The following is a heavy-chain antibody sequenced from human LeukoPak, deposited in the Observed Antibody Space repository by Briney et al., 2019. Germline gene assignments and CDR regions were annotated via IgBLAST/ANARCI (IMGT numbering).Heavy chain of an antibody. CDR3: ARGLYYGSGSYYYFDY. J-gene: IGHJ4*02. CDR2: IYYSGST. D-gene: IGHD3-10*01. V-gene: IGHV4-59*01. Sequence: PSETLSLTCTVSGGSISSYYWSWIRQPPGKGLEWIGYIYYSGSTNYNPSLKGRVTISVDTSKNQFSLKLSSVTAADTAVYYCARGLYYGSGSYYYFDYWGQGTLVTVSS. CDR1: GGSISSYY.